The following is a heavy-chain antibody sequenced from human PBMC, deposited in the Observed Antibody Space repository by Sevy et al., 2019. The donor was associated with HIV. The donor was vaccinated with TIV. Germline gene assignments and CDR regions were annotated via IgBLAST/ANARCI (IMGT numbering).Heavy chain of an antibody. Sequence: GGSLRLSCAASGFSVNSNYMTWVRQAPGKGLEGVSVIYSDETTYHADSVKVGFTISRDNSMNMLYLQMSSLRAEDTAIYYCARGKSGYGYALNYWGQGTLVTVSS. CDR2: IYSDETT. CDR3: ARGKSGYGYALNY. D-gene: IGHD5-18*01. J-gene: IGHJ4*02. V-gene: IGHV3-66*01. CDR1: GFSVNSNY.